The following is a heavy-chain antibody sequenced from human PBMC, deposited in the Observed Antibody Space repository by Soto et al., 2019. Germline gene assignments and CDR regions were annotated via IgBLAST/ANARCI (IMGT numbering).Heavy chain of an antibody. CDR3: AGWPLGAVAFDI. J-gene: IGHJ3*02. Sequence: KPSETLSLTCTFSGGSISSYYWSWIRQPPGKGLEWIGYIYYSGSTNYNPSLKSRVTISVDTPKTQSSRKLGSGPAADTAVYYWAGWPLGAVAFDIGGKGTMAPVSS. CDR1: GGSISSYY. CDR2: IYYSGST. D-gene: IGHD3-16*02. V-gene: IGHV4-59*01.